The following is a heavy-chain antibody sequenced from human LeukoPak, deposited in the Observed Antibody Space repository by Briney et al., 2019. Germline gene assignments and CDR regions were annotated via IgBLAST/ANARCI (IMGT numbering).Heavy chain of an antibody. CDR3: ARSGGPGTYHQLRYNWFDP. CDR1: GFTLSDYH. CDR2: ITTISHYI. J-gene: IGHJ5*02. D-gene: IGHD3-10*01. Sequence: MPGGSLRLSCAASGFTLSDYHMNWVRQAPGKGREWLSSITTISHYIYYAGAVRGRFTISRDNAKNSLYLQMNSVRGEDTAVYYCARSGGPGTYHQLRYNWFDPWGQGTLVTVSS. V-gene: IGHV3-21*01.